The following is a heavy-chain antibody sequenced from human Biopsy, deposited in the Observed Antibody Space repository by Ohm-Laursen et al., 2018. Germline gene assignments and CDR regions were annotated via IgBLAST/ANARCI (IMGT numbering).Heavy chain of an antibody. CDR2: ARNKANSYII. Sequence: SLRLSCSASGFSVSSYDMNWVRQAPGRGLEWVGRARNKANSYIIEYAASLRGRFTISRDDSKSSLYLQMNSLRTEDTAVYYCVRGANGFDYWGQGTLVTVSS. V-gene: IGHV3-72*01. J-gene: IGHJ4*02. D-gene: IGHD1-1*01. CDR1: GFSVSSYD. CDR3: VRGANGFDY.